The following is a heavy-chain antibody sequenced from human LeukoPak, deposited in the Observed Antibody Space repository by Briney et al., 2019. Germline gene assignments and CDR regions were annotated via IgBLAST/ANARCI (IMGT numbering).Heavy chain of an antibody. D-gene: IGHD6-6*01. CDR3: ARDNHYSSSIFSPSDDYDY. J-gene: IGHJ4*02. Sequence: GGSLRLSCAASGFTFSSYEMNWVRQAPGKGLEWVSYISSSGSTIYYADSVKGRFTISRDNAKNSLYLQMNSLRAEDTAVYYCARDNHYSSSIFSPSDDYDYWGQGTLVTVSS. CDR1: GFTFSSYE. CDR2: ISSSGSTI. V-gene: IGHV3-48*03.